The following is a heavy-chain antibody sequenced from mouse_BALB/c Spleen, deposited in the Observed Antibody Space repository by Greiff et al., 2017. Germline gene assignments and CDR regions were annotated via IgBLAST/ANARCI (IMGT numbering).Heavy chain of an antibody. J-gene: IGHJ4*01. CDR1: GYTFTDYE. D-gene: IGHD2-4*01. Sequence: QVQLQQSGAELVRPGASVTLSCKASGYTFTDYEMHWVKQKPVHGLEWIGAIDPETGGTAYNQKFKGKATLTADKSSSTAYMELRSLTSEDSAVYYCTRILDYDNAGMDYWGQGTSVTVSS. CDR3: TRILDYDNAGMDY. V-gene: IGHV1-15*01. CDR2: IDPETGGT.